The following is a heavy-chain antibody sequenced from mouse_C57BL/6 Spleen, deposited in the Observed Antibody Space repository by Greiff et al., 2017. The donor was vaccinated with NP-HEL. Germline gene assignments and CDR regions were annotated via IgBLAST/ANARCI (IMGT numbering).Heavy chain of an antibody. CDR1: GYTFTDYY. V-gene: IGHV1-76*01. CDR3: AREGGIYYYGSSYVDYYAMDY. D-gene: IGHD1-1*01. CDR2: IYPGSGNT. J-gene: IGHJ4*01. Sequence: QVQLQQSGAELVRPGASVKLSCKASGYTFTDYYINWVKQRPGQGLEWIARIYPGSGNTYYNEKFKGKATLTAEKSSSTAYMQLSSLTSEDSAVYFCAREGGIYYYGSSYVDYYAMDYWGQGTSVTVSS.